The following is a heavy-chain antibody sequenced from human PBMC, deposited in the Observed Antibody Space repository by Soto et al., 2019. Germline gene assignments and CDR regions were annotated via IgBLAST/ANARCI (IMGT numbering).Heavy chain of an antibody. V-gene: IGHV1-24*01. D-gene: IGHD2-8*01. CDR3: AVLSRYCTNGVCYTRMTGFDP. J-gene: IGHJ5*02. Sequence: ASVKVSCKVSGYTLTELSMHWVRQAPGKGLEWMGGFDPEDGETIYAQKFQGRVTMTEDTSTDTAYMELSSLRSEDTAVYYCAVLSRYCTNGVCYTRMTGFDPWGQGTLVTVSS. CDR1: GYTLTELS. CDR2: FDPEDGET.